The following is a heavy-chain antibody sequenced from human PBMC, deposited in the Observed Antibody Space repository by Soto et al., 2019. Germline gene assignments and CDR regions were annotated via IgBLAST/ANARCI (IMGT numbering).Heavy chain of an antibody. CDR1: GYSFTSYW. D-gene: IGHD6-13*01. J-gene: IGHJ6*02. V-gene: IGHV5-51*01. CDR3: ARLAAAGSYYYYGMDV. Sequence: GESLKISCKGSGYSFTSYWIGWVSQMPGKGLEWMGIIYPGDSDTRYSPSFQGQVTISADKSISTAYLQWSSLKASDTAMYYCARLAAAGSYYYYGMDVWGQGTTVTVSS. CDR2: IYPGDSDT.